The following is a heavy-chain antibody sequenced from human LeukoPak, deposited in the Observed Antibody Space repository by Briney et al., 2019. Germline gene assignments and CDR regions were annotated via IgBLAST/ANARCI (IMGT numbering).Heavy chain of an antibody. Sequence: GASVKVSCKASGYTFTSYGISWVRQAPGQGLEWMGWISAYNGNTNYAQKLQGRVTMTTDTSTSTAYMELRSLRSDDTAVYYCARDERGGGGIAVPQFDPWGQGTLVTVSS. CDR3: ARDERGGGGIAVPQFDP. CDR2: ISAYNGNT. CDR1: GYTFTSYG. J-gene: IGHJ5*02. D-gene: IGHD6-19*01. V-gene: IGHV1-18*01.